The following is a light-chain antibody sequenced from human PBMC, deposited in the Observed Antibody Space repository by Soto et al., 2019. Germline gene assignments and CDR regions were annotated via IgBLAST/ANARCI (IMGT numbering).Light chain of an antibody. CDR2: LNSDGSH. V-gene: IGLV4-69*01. CDR1: SGHIAYA. CDR3: QTWGTGILV. J-gene: IGLJ2*01. Sequence: QPVLTQSPSASASLGASVRLTCTLSSGHIAYAIAWHQQQPEKGPRYLMTLNSDGSHTKGDGIPDRFSGSSSGAERYLTISSLQSEDEADYYCQTWGTGILVFGGGTQLTVL.